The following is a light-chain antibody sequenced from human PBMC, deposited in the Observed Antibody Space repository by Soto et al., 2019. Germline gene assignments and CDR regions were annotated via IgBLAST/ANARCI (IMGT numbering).Light chain of an antibody. V-gene: IGKV3-20*01. J-gene: IGKJ2*01. Sequence: EIVLTQSPGTLSLSPGERATLSCRASQSVSSGYLAWYQQKPGQAPRLLIYDASNRATGIPDRFSGSGSGTDFTLTISRLEPEDFAVYYCQQYGGSPPFTFGQGTHVEIK. CDR1: QSVSSGY. CDR3: QQYGGSPPFT. CDR2: DAS.